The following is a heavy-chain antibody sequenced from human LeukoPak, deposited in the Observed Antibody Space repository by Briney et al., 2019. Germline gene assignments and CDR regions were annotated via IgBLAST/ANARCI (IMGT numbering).Heavy chain of an antibody. J-gene: IGHJ5*02. V-gene: IGHV4-59*12. CDR1: GGSISSYY. Sequence: SETLSLTCTVSGGSISSYYWSWIRQPPGKGLEWIGYIYYSGSTNYNPSLKSRVTISVDTSKNQFSLKLSSVTAADTAVYYCAREPYYGDYYNWFDPWGQGTLVTVSS. CDR2: IYYSGST. CDR3: AREPYYGDYYNWFDP. D-gene: IGHD4-17*01.